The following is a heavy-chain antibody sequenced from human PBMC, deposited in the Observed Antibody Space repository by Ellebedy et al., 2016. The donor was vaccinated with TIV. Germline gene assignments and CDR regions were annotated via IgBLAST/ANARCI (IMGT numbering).Heavy chain of an antibody. J-gene: IGHJ5*02. Sequence: PGGSLRLSCAASGFTFSSYAMSWVRQAPGKGLEWVSAISGSVASTYYADSVKGRFTISRDNSKNTLYLQMNSLRAEDTAVYYCAKGGGVLHNWFDPWGQGTLVTVSS. V-gene: IGHV3-23*01. CDR3: AKGGGVLHNWFDP. D-gene: IGHD2/OR15-2a*01. CDR2: ISGSVAST. CDR1: GFTFSSYA.